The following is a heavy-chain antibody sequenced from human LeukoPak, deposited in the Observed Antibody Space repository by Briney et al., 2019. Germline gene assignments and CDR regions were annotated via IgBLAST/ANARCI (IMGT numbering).Heavy chain of an antibody. J-gene: IGHJ4*02. V-gene: IGHV4-59*11. CDR1: GGSISPHS. Sequence: SETLSLTCTVSGGSISPHSWSWIRHPPGKGLEWIGYISYYGSTEYNPSLKSRVTMSLDTSKNQLSLRLSSVTAADTAVYYCARSRVSGAITPLYYWGQGTLVTVSS. CDR2: ISYYGST. CDR3: ARSRVSGAITPLYY. D-gene: IGHD3-16*01.